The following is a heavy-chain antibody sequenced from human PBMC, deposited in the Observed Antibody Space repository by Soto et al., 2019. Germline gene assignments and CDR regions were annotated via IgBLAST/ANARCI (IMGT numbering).Heavy chain of an antibody. CDR3: ARDHGITTFGVYSMYYYGMDV. V-gene: IGHV1-46*01. CDR1: GYTFTSHY. CDR2: INPSGAST. Sequence: ASVKVSCKSSGYTFTSHYMHWVRQAPGQGLEWMGVINPSGASTGYAQKFQGRVTMTRDTSTSTDYLEVSSLRSDDTAVYYCARDHGITTFGVYSMYYYGMDVWGQGTTVTVSS. D-gene: IGHD3-3*01. J-gene: IGHJ6*02.